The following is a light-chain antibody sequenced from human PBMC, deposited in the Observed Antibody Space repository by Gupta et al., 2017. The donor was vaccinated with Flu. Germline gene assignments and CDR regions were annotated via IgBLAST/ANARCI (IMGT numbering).Light chain of an antibody. CDR2: DDS. Sequence: GGSNIGSKSVHWYQQRPGQAPVLVVYDDSDRPSGIPERLSGSNSGNTATLTISRVEAGDEADYYCQVWDSSSDHVVFGGGARLTVL. CDR1: NIGSKS. J-gene: IGLJ2*01. CDR3: QVWDSSSDHVV. V-gene: IGLV3-21*02.